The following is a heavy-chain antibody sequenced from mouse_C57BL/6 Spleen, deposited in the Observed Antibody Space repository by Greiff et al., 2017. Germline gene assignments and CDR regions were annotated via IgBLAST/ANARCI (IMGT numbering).Heavy chain of an antibody. V-gene: IGHV5-15*01. J-gene: IGHJ3*01. Sequence: EVHLVESGGGLVQPGGSLKLSCAASGFTFSDYGMAWVRQAPRKGPEWVAFISNLAYSIYYADTVTGRFTISRENAKNTLYLEMSSLRSEDTAMYYCARHDGYYPFAYWGQGTLVTVSA. D-gene: IGHD2-3*01. CDR2: ISNLAYSI. CDR3: ARHDGYYPFAY. CDR1: GFTFSDYG.